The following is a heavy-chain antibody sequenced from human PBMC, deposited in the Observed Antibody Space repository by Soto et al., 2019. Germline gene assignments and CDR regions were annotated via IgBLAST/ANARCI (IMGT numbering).Heavy chain of an antibody. V-gene: IGHV3-21*01. CDR2: ISSSSSYI. J-gene: IGHJ4*02. Sequence: GGSLRLSCTASAFTFSTYTMHWVRQAPGKGLEWVSSISSSSSYIYYADSLKGRFTISRDNSKNTLYLQMNSLRAEDTAVYYCARDRFASSWSYFDYWGQGTPVTVSS. CDR3: ARDRFASSWSYFDY. CDR1: AFTFSTYT. D-gene: IGHD6-13*01.